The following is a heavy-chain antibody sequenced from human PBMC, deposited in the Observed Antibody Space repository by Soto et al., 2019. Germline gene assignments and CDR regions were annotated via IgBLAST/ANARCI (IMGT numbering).Heavy chain of an antibody. Sequence: QVQLQQWGAGLLKTSETLSLTCAVHGGSFSSYYWSWIRQPPGRGLEWIGEIKHSGSTNYSPSLRSRVTISQGTSQNQFSLRLTSVTAADTGVYYCAMYGDGNNWFDPWGQGTLVIVSS. CDR1: GGSFSSYY. CDR2: IKHSGST. V-gene: IGHV4-34*01. J-gene: IGHJ5*02. CDR3: AMYGDGNNWFDP. D-gene: IGHD4-17*01.